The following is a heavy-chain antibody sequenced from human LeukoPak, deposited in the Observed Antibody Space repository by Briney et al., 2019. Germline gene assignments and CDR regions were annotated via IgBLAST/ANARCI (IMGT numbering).Heavy chain of an antibody. J-gene: IGHJ4*02. V-gene: IGHV3-33*08. CDR3: ARWGGTRQYYFDY. CDR1: GFLFSDYR. Sequence: GVPQSLLCAVSGFLFSDYRFLWVPHAPGKAREGVAVTRFDGSIKQYADSVKGRFTISRDDSKNTLYLQMNFLKAEDTAVYYCARWGGTRQYYFDYWGQGTLVTVSS. CDR2: TRFDGSIK. D-gene: IGHD1-1*01.